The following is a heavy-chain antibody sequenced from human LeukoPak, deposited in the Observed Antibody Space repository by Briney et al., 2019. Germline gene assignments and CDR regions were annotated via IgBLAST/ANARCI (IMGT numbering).Heavy chain of an antibody. CDR2: INRSGST. CDR3: ARAGATYWFDP. V-gene: IGHV4-34*01. D-gene: IGHD5-12*01. Sequence: PSETLSLTCAVYGGSFSGYYWSWIRQPPGKGLEWIGEINRSGSTNYNPSLKSRVTISVDTSKNQFSLKLSSVTAADTAVYYYARAGATYWFDPWGQGTLVTVSS. J-gene: IGHJ5*02. CDR1: GGSFSGYY.